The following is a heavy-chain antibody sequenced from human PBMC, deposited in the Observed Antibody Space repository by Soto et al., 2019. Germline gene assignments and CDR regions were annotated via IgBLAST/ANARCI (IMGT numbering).Heavy chain of an antibody. CDR2: IYYSGST. J-gene: IGHJ6*02. V-gene: IGHV4-30-2*03. Sequence: PSETLSLTCAVSGGSISSGGYSWSWIRQPPGKGQEWIGSIYYSGSTYYTPSLKSRVTISVDTFKNQFSLKLSSVTAADTAVYYCARRANYYYYYGMDVWGQGTTVTVSS. CDR3: ARRANYYYYYGMDV. CDR1: GGSISSGGYS.